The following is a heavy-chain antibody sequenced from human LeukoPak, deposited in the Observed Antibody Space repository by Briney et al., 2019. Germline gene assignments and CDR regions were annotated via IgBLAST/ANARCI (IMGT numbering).Heavy chain of an antibody. CDR1: GGSISSSSYY. Sequence: SETLSLTCTVSGGSISSSSYYWGWIRQPPGKGLEWIGSIYYSGSTYYNPSLKSRVTISVDTSKNQFSVKLSSVTAADTAVYYCARSIRGYSSGWYYFDYWGQGTLITVSS. D-gene: IGHD6-19*01. J-gene: IGHJ4*02. CDR3: ARSIRGYSSGWYYFDY. CDR2: IYYSGST. V-gene: IGHV4-39*07.